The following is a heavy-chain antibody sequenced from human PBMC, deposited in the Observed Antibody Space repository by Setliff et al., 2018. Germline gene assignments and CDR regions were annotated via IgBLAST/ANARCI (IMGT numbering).Heavy chain of an antibody. D-gene: IGHD1-7*01. J-gene: IGHJ4*02. CDR3: AGTPARGTTWLSPFDY. Sequence: PSETLSLTCTVSGGSITSYYWSWIRQPPGKGLEWIASIYYDGRTFAHPSVRGRVTISEDTSKNHFSLRMTSVTAADTAMYYCAGTPARGTTWLSPFDYWGQGTLVTVSS. V-gene: IGHV4-59*04. CDR1: GGSITSYY. CDR2: IYYDGRT.